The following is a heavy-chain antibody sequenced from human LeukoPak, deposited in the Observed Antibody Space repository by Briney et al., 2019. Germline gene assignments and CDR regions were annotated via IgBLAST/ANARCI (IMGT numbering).Heavy chain of an antibody. Sequence: GGSLRLSCAASGFTFSSYSMNWVSQAPGKGLEWVSSISSSSSYIYYADSVKGRFTISRDNAKNSLYLQMNSLRAEDTAVYYCASDQGSSFDCWGQGTLVTVSS. CDR3: ASDQGSSFDC. V-gene: IGHV3-21*01. J-gene: IGHJ4*02. D-gene: IGHD6-13*01. CDR1: GFTFSSYS. CDR2: ISSSSSYI.